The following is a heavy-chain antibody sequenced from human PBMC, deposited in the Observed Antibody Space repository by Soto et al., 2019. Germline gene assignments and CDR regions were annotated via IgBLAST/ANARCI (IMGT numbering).Heavy chain of an antibody. CDR2: ISGSGGST. CDR1: GFTFSSYA. V-gene: IGHV3-23*01. Sequence: EVQLLESGGGLVQPGGSLRLSCAASGFTFSSYAMSWVRQAPGKGLEWVSAISGSGGSTYYADSVKGRFTISRDNSKNTLNLQMNSLRAEDTAVYYCAKGKYSYGYYYYGMDVWGQGTTVTVSS. J-gene: IGHJ6*02. CDR3: AKGKYSYGYYYYGMDV. D-gene: IGHD5-18*01.